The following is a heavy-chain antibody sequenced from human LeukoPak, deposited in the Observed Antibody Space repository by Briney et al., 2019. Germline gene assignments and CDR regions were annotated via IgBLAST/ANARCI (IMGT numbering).Heavy chain of an antibody. CDR1: GGSFSGYY. V-gene: IGHV4-34*01. J-gene: IGHJ3*02. D-gene: IGHD1-14*01. CDR3: ARAGFRFFDI. Sequence: SETLSLTCAVYGGSFSGYYLSWIRQPPGKGLEWIGEINHSGSTNYNPSLKSRVTISVDTSKNQFSLKLSSVTAADTAVYYCARAGFRFFDIWGQGTMVAVSS. CDR2: INHSGST.